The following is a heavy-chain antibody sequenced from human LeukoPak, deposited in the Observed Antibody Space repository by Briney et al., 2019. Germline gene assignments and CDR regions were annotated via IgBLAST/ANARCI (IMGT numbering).Heavy chain of an antibody. D-gene: IGHD2-2*01. CDR2: IYYSGST. CDR3: ARLYCSSTSCYRWWFDP. CDR1: GGSISSYY. J-gene: IGHJ5*02. V-gene: IGHV4-59*01. Sequence: PSETLSLTCTASGGSISSYYWSWIRQPPGKGLEWIGYIYYSGSTNCNPSLKSRVTISVDTSKNQFSLKLSSVTAADTAVYYCARLYCSSTSCYRWWFDPWGQGTLVTVSS.